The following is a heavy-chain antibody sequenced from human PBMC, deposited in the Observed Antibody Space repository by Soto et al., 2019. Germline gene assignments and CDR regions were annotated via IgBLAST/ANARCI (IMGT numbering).Heavy chain of an antibody. Sequence: ASVKVSCKASGYTFTGDYMHWVRQAPGQGLEWMGWINPNSGGTNYAQKFQGWVTMTRDTSISTAYMELSRLRSDDTAVYYCARTAVAGTSGYYGMDVWGQGTTVTVSS. CDR3: ARTAVAGTSGYYGMDV. CDR1: GYTFTGDY. CDR2: INPNSGGT. V-gene: IGHV1-2*04. J-gene: IGHJ6*02. D-gene: IGHD6-19*01.